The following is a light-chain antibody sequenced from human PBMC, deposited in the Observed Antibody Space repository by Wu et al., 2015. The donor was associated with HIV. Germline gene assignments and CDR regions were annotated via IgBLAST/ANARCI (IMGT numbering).Light chain of an antibody. CDR3: QQYNNWPRS. CDR2: GAS. J-gene: IGKJ2*03. Sequence: EIVLTQSPVTLSVSPGERATLSCRASQSVSSNLAWYQQKPGQAPGLLIYGASTRATGIPARFSGSGSGTDFTLTISSLQSEDSAVYYCQQYNNWPRSFGQGTKLEIK. CDR1: QSVSSN. V-gene: IGKV3-15*01.